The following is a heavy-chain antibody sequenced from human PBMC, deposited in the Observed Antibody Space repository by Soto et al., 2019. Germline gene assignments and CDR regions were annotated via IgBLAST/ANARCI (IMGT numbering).Heavy chain of an antibody. D-gene: IGHD6-19*01. V-gene: IGHV1-18*01. CDR2: ISGSNGDT. J-gene: IGHJ4*02. CDR1: GYTFTNYG. Sequence: QVHLVQSGAEVKESGASVKVSCKASGYTFTNYGVAWVRRAPGQGLEWMGWISGSNGDTRYAQNLQNRVSLTTDTSTNTAYIELRSLRPDDTALYFCGRGGLAVSGTYDSWGQGTLVTVSS. CDR3: GRGGLAVSGTYDS.